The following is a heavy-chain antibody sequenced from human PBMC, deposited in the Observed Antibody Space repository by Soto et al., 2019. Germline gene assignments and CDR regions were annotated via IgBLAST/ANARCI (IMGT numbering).Heavy chain of an antibody. J-gene: IGHJ4*02. V-gene: IGHV3-23*01. D-gene: IGHD3-22*01. CDR2: ISVSGNNA. Sequence: GGSLRLSCAASGFAFSTFAMTWVRQAPGKGLEWVAAISVSGNNAYYADSVKGRFTISRDNSQNSVFLQMSSLRADDTAVYYCARDQLRPGILYSLGVLLPEYGLWGQGTLVTVS. CDR3: ARDQLRPGILYSLGVLLPEYGL. CDR1: GFAFSTFA.